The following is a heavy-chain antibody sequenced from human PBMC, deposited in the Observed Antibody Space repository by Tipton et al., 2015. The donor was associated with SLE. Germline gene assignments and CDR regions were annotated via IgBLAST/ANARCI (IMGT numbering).Heavy chain of an antibody. CDR2: INHSGST. Sequence: TLSLTCAVYDGSLSGYYWSWIRQSPGKGLEWIGEINHSGSTKYSSSLRSRVTISVDTFKNQFSLKLRSVTASDVAFYYCARGSYDLSPTGVSPNPRYFDYWGQGTLVTVSS. CDR1: DGSLSGYY. V-gene: IGHV4-34*01. J-gene: IGHJ4*02. CDR3: ARGSYDLSPTGVSPNPRYFDY. D-gene: IGHD3-3*01.